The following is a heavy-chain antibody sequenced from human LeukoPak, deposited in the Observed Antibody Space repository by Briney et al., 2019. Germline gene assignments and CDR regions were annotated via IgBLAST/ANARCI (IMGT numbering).Heavy chain of an antibody. CDR1: GFTVSSYG. V-gene: IGHV3-66*01. CDR3: ATSGNVSVGLRGFDY. Sequence: GGSLRLSCAASGFTVSSYGMTWVRQAPGKGLEWVSVIYSGGSTSLADSVRGRFTVSGDKSKNTLYLQMNSLRVEDTAVYYRATSGNVSVGLRGFDYWGQGTLLIVSS. CDR2: IYSGGST. D-gene: IGHD3-10*01. J-gene: IGHJ4*02.